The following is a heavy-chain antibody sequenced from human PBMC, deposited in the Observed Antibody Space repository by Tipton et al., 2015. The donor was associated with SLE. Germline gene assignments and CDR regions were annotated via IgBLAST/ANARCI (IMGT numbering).Heavy chain of an antibody. D-gene: IGHD6-13*01. CDR3: ARGAAAGGRYLDL. V-gene: IGHV3-21*01. CDR1: GFTFSSYS. Sequence: GSLRLSCAASGFTFSSYSMNWVRQAPGKGLEWVSSISSSSSYIYYADSVKGRFTISRDNAKNSLYLQMNSLRAEDTAVYYCARGAAAGGRYLDLWGRGTLVTVSS. J-gene: IGHJ2*01. CDR2: ISSSSSYI.